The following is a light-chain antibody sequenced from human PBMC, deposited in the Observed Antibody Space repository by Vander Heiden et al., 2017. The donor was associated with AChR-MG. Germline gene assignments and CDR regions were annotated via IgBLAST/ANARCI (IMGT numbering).Light chain of an antibody. CDR2: GAT. Sequence: EIVMTQSPATLSVSPGERATLSCRASQSVGSNVALYQQKPGQAPRLLIYGATSRDTGVPARFSGSGSGTEFTLTINSLQSEDFAVYYCQQYNNWSRTFGQGTKVEIK. J-gene: IGKJ1*01. CDR3: QQYNNWSRT. CDR1: QSVGSN. V-gene: IGKV3-15*01.